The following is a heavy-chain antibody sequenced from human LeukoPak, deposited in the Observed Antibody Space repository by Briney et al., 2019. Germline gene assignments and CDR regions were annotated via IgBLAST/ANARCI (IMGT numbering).Heavy chain of an antibody. CDR2: INHSGST. V-gene: IGHV4-34*01. D-gene: IGHD3-22*01. Sequence: SETLSLTCAVYGGSFSGYYWSWIRQPPGKGLEWIGEINHSGSTNYNPSLKSRVTISVDTSKNQFSLKLSSVTAADTAVYYCAGEHTMTDAFDIWGQGTMVTVSS. CDR1: GGSFSGYY. J-gene: IGHJ3*02. CDR3: AGEHTMTDAFDI.